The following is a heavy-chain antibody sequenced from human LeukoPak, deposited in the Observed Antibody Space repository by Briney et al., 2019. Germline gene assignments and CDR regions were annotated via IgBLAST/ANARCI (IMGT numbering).Heavy chain of an antibody. CDR1: GGSISSYY. Sequence: ETLSLTCTVSGGSISSYYWSWIRQPAGKGLEWIGRIYTSGSTNYNPSLKSRVTMSVDTSKNQFSLKLSSVTAADTAVYYCARALVSAAGTSEYFQHWGQGTLVTVSS. J-gene: IGHJ1*01. D-gene: IGHD6-13*01. V-gene: IGHV4-4*07. CDR3: ARALVSAAGTSEYFQH. CDR2: IYTSGST.